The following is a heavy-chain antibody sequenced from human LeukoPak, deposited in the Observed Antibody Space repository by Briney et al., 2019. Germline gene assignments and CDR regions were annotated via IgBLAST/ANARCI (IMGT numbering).Heavy chain of an antibody. CDR2: IFGSGGSA. Sequence: GGSLRLSCAASGFTFNSYAMYWVRQAPGKGLEWVSGIFGSGGSAHYADSVKGRFTIFRDNSKNTVYLQMNSLRAEDTAVYYCAKTTTGYSSGRYPGWPVDYWGQGTLVIVSS. CDR3: AKTTTGYSSGRYPGWPVDY. V-gene: IGHV3-23*01. J-gene: IGHJ4*02. CDR1: GFTFNSYA. D-gene: IGHD6-19*01.